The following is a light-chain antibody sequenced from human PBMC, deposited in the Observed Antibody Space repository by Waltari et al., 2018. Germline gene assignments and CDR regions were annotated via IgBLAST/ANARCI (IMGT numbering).Light chain of an antibody. CDR1: QSISTF. CDR2: GAS. CDR3: QQFYSTPGLS. Sequence: DIQLTQSPSSLSASVGDRVTITCRASQSISTFLNWYQHKPGEAPKLLISGASNLRSGVPSRCSGSGSGTSFTLTITSLQPEDFASYYCQQFYSTPGLSFGGGTKVEIK. J-gene: IGKJ4*01. V-gene: IGKV1-39*01.